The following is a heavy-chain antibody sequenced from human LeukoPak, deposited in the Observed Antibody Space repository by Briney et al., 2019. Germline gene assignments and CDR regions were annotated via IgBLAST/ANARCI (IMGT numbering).Heavy chain of an antibody. J-gene: IGHJ4*02. D-gene: IGHD5/OR15-5a*01. V-gene: IGHV3-30*18. CDR3: AKDSAQECLDY. CDR1: GFTFSSYG. CDR2: ISYDGSNK. Sequence: GGSLRLSCAASGFTFSSYGMHWVRQAPGKGLEWVAVISYDGSNKYYADSVKGRFTISRDNSKNTLHLQMNSLRAEDTAVYYCAKDSAQECLDYWGQGTLVTVSS.